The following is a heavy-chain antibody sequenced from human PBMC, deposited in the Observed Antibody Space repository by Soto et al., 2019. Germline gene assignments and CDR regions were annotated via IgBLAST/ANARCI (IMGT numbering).Heavy chain of an antibody. V-gene: IGHV1-18*01. D-gene: IGHD7-27*01. CDR1: GYTFSIYG. Sequence: QIQLVQSGGEVKKPGASVKVSCRASGYTFSIYGITWVRQAPGQGLEWMGWITADNGDTKFAQKLQGRVSLTIDTPTSTAYMELRNLRSDDTALYYCARWTLGSAIGIGDYWGQGTLVTVSS. CDR3: ARWTLGSAIGIGDY. CDR2: ITADNGDT. J-gene: IGHJ4*02.